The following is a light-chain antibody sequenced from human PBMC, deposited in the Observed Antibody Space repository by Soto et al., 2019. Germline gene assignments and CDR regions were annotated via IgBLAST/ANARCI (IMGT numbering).Light chain of an antibody. V-gene: IGLV1-44*01. J-gene: IGLJ1*01. CDR3: AAWDDRLNADV. CDR2: SNN. CDR1: SSNLGGNA. Sequence: QSVLPQPPSASGTPGQRVPISCSGSSSNLGGNAVNWYQQLPGTPPQLHIYSNNQRPSGVPDRFSGSKSVTSASLAISGLQSEDEDDYYCAAWDDRLNADVVGTGTKVTVL.